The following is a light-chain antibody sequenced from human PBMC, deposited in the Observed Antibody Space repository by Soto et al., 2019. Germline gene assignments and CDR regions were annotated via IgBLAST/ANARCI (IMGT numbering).Light chain of an antibody. Sequence: DIQMTQSPSTLSASVGNRVTISYRASQSISRWLAWYQQKPGKAPTLLIYHASSLERGVPSRFSGSGSGTEFTLTISSLQPDDVAPYYCQQYNTYLSFGQGTKVEIK. CDR1: QSISRW. CDR2: HAS. J-gene: IGKJ1*01. CDR3: QQYNTYLS. V-gene: IGKV1-5*01.